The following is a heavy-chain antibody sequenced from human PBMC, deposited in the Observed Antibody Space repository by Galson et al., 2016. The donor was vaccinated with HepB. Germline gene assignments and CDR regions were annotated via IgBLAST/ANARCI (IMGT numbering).Heavy chain of an antibody. Sequence: SLRLSCAASGFTFSRYWMHWVRQAPGKGLVWVSRINTDGSTTTYADSLKGRFTISRDNAKNTLYLQMNSLRAEETAVYYCARVSGGHYEGYAYWGQGTLVTVSS. J-gene: IGHJ4*02. D-gene: IGHD3-16*01. CDR1: GFTFSRYW. CDR2: INTDGSTT. V-gene: IGHV3-74*01. CDR3: ARVSGGHYEGYAY.